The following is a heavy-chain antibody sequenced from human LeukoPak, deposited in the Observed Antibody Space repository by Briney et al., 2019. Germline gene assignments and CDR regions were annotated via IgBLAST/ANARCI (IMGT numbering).Heavy chain of an antibody. Sequence: GRSLRLSCAASGFTFSSHGMHWVRQAPGKGLEWGSVISYNGGNKYYADSVKGRFTISRDSVKNMVYLEMNSPTEEDTAVYHCAKDRWLGDLDYGMDVWGKGTMVTVSS. CDR2: ISYNGGNK. D-gene: IGHD3-10*01. J-gene: IGHJ6*04. CDR1: GFTFSSHG. V-gene: IGHV3-30*18. CDR3: AKDRWLGDLDYGMDV.